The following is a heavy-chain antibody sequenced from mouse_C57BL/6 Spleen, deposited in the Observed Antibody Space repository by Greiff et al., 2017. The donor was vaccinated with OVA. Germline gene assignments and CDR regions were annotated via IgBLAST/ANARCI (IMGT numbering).Heavy chain of an antibody. CDR2: ISSGSITI. J-gene: IGHJ2*01. Sequence: EVQLVESGGGLVKPGGSLKLSCAASGFTFTDYGMHWVRQAPEKGLEWVAYISSGSITIYYADTVTGRFTIARDNAKNTLFLQMTSLRSDDTAMYYCARNSYYFDYWGQGTTLTVSS. CDR1: GFTFTDYG. CDR3: ARNSYYFDY. V-gene: IGHV5-17*01.